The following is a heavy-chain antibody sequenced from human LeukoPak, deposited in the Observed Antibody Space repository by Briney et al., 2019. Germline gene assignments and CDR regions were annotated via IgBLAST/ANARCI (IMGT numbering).Heavy chain of an antibody. V-gene: IGHV4-59*01. D-gene: IGHD1-26*01. CDR1: GGSISSSYY. CDR2: IYYTGNT. J-gene: IGHJ3*02. Sequence: PSETLSLTCTVSGGSISSSYYWSWIRQPPGKGLEWIGFIYYTGNTNYNPSLKSRVTISVDTSKNQFSLKLSSVTAADTAVYYCARDRYYDAFDIWGQGTMVIVSS. CDR3: ARDRYYDAFDI.